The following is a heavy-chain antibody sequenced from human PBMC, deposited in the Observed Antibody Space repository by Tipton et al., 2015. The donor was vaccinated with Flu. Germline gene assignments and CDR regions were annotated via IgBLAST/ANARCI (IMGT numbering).Heavy chain of an antibody. D-gene: IGHD3-3*01. J-gene: IGHJ4*02. V-gene: IGHV4-59*07. CDR1: GGSISSYY. Sequence: TLSLTCTVSGGSISSYYWSWIRQPPGKGLEWIGYIYYSGSTNYNPSLKSRVTISVDTSKNQFSLKLSSVTAADTAVYYCARSYYDFWSGYPYYFDYWGQGTLVTVSS. CDR2: IYYSGST. CDR3: ARSYYDFWSGYPYYFDY.